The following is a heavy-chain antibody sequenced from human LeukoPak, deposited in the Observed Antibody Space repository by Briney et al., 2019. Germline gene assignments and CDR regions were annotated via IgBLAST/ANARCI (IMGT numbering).Heavy chain of an antibody. CDR1: GGSISSYY. CDR3: ARGGIMPIDY. V-gene: IGHV4-59*01. J-gene: IGHJ4*02. Sequence: PSETLSLTCTVSGGSISSYYWSWIRQPPGEGLEWIGYMYHTERPNYNPSLKSRVTISVDMSKNQVSLKLNSVTAADTAVYYCARGGIMPIDYWGQGTLVTVSS. D-gene: IGHD3-16*01. CDR2: MYHTERP.